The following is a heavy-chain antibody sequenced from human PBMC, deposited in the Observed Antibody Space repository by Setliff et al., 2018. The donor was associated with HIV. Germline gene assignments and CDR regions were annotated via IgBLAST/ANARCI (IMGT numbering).Heavy chain of an antibody. J-gene: IGHJ1*01. Sequence: GGSLRLSCAASRFTFSSYAMSWVRQAPGKGLEWVSAISGSGGSTFYEDSVKGRFIISRDNSNNMLHLQMNSLRVEDTAIYYCARSSQWLVGGYFHHWGQGTLVTVSS. CDR1: RFTFSSYA. CDR2: ISGSGGST. V-gene: IGHV3-23*01. CDR3: ARSSQWLVGGYFHH. D-gene: IGHD6-19*01.